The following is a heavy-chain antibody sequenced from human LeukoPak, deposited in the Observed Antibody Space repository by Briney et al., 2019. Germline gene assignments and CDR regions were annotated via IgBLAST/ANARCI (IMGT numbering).Heavy chain of an antibody. Sequence: ASVKVSCKASGYTFTSYGISWVRQAPGQGLEWMGWISAYNGNTNYAQKLQGRVTMTTDTSTSTAYMELRSLRSDDTAVYYCARVPTTHCYYGSGSLDYWGQGTLVTVSS. CDR3: ARVPTTHCYYGSGSLDY. V-gene: IGHV1-18*01. D-gene: IGHD3-10*01. J-gene: IGHJ4*02. CDR1: GYTFTSYG. CDR2: ISAYNGNT.